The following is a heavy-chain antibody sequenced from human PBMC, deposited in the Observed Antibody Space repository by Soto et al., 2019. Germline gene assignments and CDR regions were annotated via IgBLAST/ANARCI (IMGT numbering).Heavy chain of an antibody. Sequence: GGSLRLSCAASGFTFSSYAMSWVRQAPGKGLEWVSAISGSGGSTYYADSVKGRFTISRDNSKNTLYLQMNSLRAEDTAVYYCAKDTWEHDYCTNGVCYFDYWGQGTLVTVSS. D-gene: IGHD2-8*01. V-gene: IGHV3-23*01. CDR1: GFTFSSYA. CDR2: ISGSGGST. J-gene: IGHJ4*02. CDR3: AKDTWEHDYCTNGVCYFDY.